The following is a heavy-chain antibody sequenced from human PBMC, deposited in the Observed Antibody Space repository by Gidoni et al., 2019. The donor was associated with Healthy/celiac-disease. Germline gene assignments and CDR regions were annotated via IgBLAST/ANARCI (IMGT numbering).Heavy chain of an antibody. J-gene: IGHJ4*02. Sequence: QVQLQESGPGLVKPSETLSLPCPVSVGSISTYYWSWIRQPPGKGLEWIGYIYYSGTTNYNPSLKSRVTISVDTSKNQFALKLSSVTAADTAVYYCAGFDSSGWTGGAFDYWGQGTLVTVSS. D-gene: IGHD6-19*01. CDR3: AGFDSSGWTGGAFDY. CDR2: IYYSGTT. V-gene: IGHV4-59*01. CDR1: VGSISTYY.